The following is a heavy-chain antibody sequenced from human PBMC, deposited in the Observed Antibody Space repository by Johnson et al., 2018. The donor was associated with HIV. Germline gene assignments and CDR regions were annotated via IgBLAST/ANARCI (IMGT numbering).Heavy chain of an antibody. V-gene: IGHV3-30*19. D-gene: IGHD1-26*01. CDR1: DFTFSSYG. CDR2: ISYDGSNK. CDR3: AKGGYSGSYFGFDI. J-gene: IGHJ3*02. Sequence: QVQLVESGGGVVQPGGSLRLSCAASDFTFSSYGMHWVRQAPGKGLEWVAVISYDGSNKFYADSVKGRFTISRDNSKNSLYLQMNSLRAEDTALYYCAKGGYSGSYFGFDIWGQGTLVTVSS.